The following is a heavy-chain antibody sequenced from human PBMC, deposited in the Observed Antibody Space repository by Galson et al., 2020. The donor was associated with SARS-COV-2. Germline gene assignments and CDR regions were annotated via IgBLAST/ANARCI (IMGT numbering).Heavy chain of an antibody. Sequence: GGSLRLSCTASGFPLSIYAMHWVRQAPGKGLEWVAVISYDADEKHYADSVKGRFTISRDNSKNTLYLQMNSLRTEDTAVYYCVTGGTVVTLGDYWGQGTLVTVSS. CDR3: VTGGTVVTLGDY. D-gene: IGHD3-22*01. V-gene: IGHV3-30*04. J-gene: IGHJ4*02. CDR2: ISYDADEK. CDR1: GFPLSIYA.